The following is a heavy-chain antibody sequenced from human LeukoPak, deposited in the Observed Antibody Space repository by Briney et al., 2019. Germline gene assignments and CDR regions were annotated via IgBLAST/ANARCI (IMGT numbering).Heavy chain of an antibody. CDR1: GGSISSSSYY. D-gene: IGHD6-13*01. Sequence: SETLSLTCTVSGGSISSSSYYWGWIRQPPGKGLEWIGSIYYSGTTSYNPSLKSRVTISVDTSKNQFSLKLSSVTAADTAVYYCARPAARYYFYHGMDVWGQGTTVTVSS. V-gene: IGHV4-39*01. J-gene: IGHJ6*02. CDR2: IYYSGTT. CDR3: ARPAARYYFYHGMDV.